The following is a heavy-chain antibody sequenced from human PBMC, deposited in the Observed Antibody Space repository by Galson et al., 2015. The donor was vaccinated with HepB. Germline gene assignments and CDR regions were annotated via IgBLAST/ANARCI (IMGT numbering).Heavy chain of an antibody. V-gene: IGHV7-4-1*02. J-gene: IGHJ4*02. CDR1: RYTFTKYG. D-gene: IGHD3-22*01. CDR3: ARDSFDSSSGY. CDR2: INTNTGNP. Sequence: SVKVSCKASRYTFTKYGINWVRQAPGEGLEWMGWINTNTGNPTYAQGFAGRFVFSLDTSVSTAYLQITSLKAEDTAIYYCARDSFDSSSGYWGQGTLVTVSS.